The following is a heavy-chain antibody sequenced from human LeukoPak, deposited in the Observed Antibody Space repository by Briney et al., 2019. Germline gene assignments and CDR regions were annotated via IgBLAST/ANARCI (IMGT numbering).Heavy chain of an antibody. CDR1: GGSISSYY. V-gene: IGHV4-4*09. J-gene: IGHJ6*03. Sequence: SETLSLTCTVSGGSISSYYWSWIRQPPGKGLEWIGYIYTSGSTNYNPSLKSRVTISVDTSKNQFSLKLSSVTAADTAVYYCARLGYDFWSGHSQTDYYYYYMDVWGKGTTVTVSS. D-gene: IGHD3-3*01. CDR2: IYTSGST. CDR3: ARLGYDFWSGHSQTDYYYYYMDV.